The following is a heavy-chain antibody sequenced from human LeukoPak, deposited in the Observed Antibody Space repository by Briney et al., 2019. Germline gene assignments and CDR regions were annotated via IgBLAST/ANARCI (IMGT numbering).Heavy chain of an antibody. CDR2: FYYSGST. J-gene: IGHJ6*02. CDR3: ARLGNSGYKGGGMDV. CDR1: GASINHYY. D-gene: IGHD5-12*01. V-gene: IGHV4-59*01. Sequence: PSETLSLTCTVSGASINHYYWGWIRQLPPGKGLEWIGYFYYSGSTNYNPSLKSRVSISADTSKNQFSLNLTSVTAADTAVYYCARLGNSGYKGGGMDVWGPGTTVTVSS.